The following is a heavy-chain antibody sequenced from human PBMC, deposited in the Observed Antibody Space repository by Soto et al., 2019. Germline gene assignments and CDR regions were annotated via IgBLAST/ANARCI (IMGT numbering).Heavy chain of an antibody. Sequence: EAQLVESGGGLVKPGGSLRLSCAASGFTISNAWMNWVRQAPGKGLEWVGRIKTNGEGGTTDYAAPVKGRFVISRDDSKNTLYLQMNSLRPDDTAVYYCTSGSVEGVWGQGTTVTLSS. CDR1: GFTISNAW. D-gene: IGHD2-15*01. CDR2: IKTNGEGGTT. V-gene: IGHV3-15*07. J-gene: IGHJ6*02. CDR3: TSGSVEGV.